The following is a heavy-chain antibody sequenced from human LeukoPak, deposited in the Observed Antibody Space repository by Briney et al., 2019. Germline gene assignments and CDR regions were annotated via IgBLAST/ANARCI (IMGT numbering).Heavy chain of an antibody. V-gene: IGHV3-21*01. J-gene: IGHJ6*02. CDR2: ISSSSSYI. D-gene: IGHD2-21*02. CDR1: GFTFSSYS. Sequence: GGSLRLSCAASGFTFSSYSMNWVRQTPGKGLEWVSPISSSSSYIYYADSVKGRFTISRDNAKNSLYLQMNSLRAEDTAVYYCARDLSYCGGDCYDYYYYGMDVWGQGTTVTVSS. CDR3: ARDLSYCGGDCYDYYYYGMDV.